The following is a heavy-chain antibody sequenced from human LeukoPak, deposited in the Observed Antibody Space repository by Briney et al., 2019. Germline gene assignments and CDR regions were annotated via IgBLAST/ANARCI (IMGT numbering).Heavy chain of an antibody. CDR1: GGSFSGYY. V-gene: IGHV4-34*01. CDR3: ARAILYSSSWPNWFDP. J-gene: IGHJ5*02. Sequence: SETLSLTCAVYGGSFSGYYWSWIRQPPGKGLEWIGEINHSGSTNYNPSLKSRVTISVDTSKNQFSLKLSSVTAADTAAYYCARAILYSSSWPNWFDPWGQGTLVTVSS. D-gene: IGHD6-13*01. CDR2: INHSGST.